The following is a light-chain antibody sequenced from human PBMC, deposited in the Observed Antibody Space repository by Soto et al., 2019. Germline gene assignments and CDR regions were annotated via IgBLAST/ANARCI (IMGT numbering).Light chain of an antibody. CDR1: QSISSW. V-gene: IGKV1-39*01. CDR3: QQSDSTPYT. CDR2: DAS. J-gene: IGKJ2*01. Sequence: DIQITQSPSTLSASSGDRVTITCRASQSISSWLAWYQQKPGKAPRLLIYDASSLLSGVPSRFSGSGSGTDFTLTIASLQPEDFSTYYCQQSDSTPYTFGQGTKVDIK.